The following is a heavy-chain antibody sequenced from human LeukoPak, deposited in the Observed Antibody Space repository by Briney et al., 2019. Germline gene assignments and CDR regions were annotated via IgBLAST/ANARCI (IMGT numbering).Heavy chain of an antibody. CDR2: RWYYGSNK. D-gene: IGHD3-22*01. CDR3: ARVVNPYYYYGMDV. CDR1: GFTFSSYG. V-gene: IGHV3-33*01. Sequence: GGSLRLSCTASGFTFSSYGMHWVRQAPGQGQDLVAVRWYYGSNKYYADSVKGRFTISRDNSKNTLYLQMNSLRAEDTAVYYCARVVNPYYYYGMDVWGQGTTVTVSS. J-gene: IGHJ6*02.